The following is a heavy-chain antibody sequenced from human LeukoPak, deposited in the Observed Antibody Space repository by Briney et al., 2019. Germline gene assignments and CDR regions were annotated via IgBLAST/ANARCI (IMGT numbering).Heavy chain of an antibody. J-gene: IGHJ4*02. CDR2: INPNSGGT. D-gene: IGHD4-17*01. CDR1: GYTFTGYY. V-gene: IGHV1-2*02. CDR3: ARPLGTVSHFDY. Sequence: EASVKVSCKASGYTFTGYYMHWVRQAPGQGLEWMGWINPNSGGTNYAQKFQGRVTMTRDTSISTAYMELSRLRSDDTAVYYGARPLGTVSHFDYWGQGTLVTVSS.